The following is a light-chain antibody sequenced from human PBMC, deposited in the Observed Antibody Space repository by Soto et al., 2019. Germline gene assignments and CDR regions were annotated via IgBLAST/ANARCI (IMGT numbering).Light chain of an antibody. V-gene: IGKV1-39*01. CDR3: QQTYSDFRT. Sequence: DIQMTQSPSSLSASVGDRVTITCRASESVATYLNWYQQKPGKAPKLLIYDASNLHSGVPSRFSGSGSGTDFSLSISSLQPEDFATYYCQQTYSDFRTVGGGTKVEI. CDR2: DAS. CDR1: ESVATY. J-gene: IGKJ4*01.